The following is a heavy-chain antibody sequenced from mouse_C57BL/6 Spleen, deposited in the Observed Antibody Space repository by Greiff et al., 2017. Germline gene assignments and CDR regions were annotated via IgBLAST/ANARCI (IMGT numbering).Heavy chain of an antibody. CDR2: IAPSDSYT. V-gene: IGHV1-59*01. J-gene: IGHJ2*01. CDR3: ARSGDYGY. CDR1: FSPFPLSC. D-gene: IGHD2-4*01. Sequence: QVQLQQPWASLFLPFPSFPFSFPSSFSPFPLSCLHLLHPSPCQCLAWIGVIAPSDSYTNSHHKFTGKSTLTVDTSSSTAYMQLRRLTSEDSAVYSCARSGDYGYWGQGTTLTVSS.